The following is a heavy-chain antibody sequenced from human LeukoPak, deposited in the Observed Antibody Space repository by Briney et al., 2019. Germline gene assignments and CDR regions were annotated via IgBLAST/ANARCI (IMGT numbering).Heavy chain of an antibody. Sequence: PGGSLRLSCAASGFIFSDYWMSWVRRAPGKGLEWVANIKQGGSEKYYVDSVKGRFTISRDNAKTSMYLQMDSLRAEDTAVYYCAREGRSDWGIPDYWGQGTLVTVSS. CDR3: AREGRSDWGIPDY. J-gene: IGHJ4*02. V-gene: IGHV3-7*01. CDR1: GFIFSDYW. CDR2: IKQGGSEK. D-gene: IGHD6-19*01.